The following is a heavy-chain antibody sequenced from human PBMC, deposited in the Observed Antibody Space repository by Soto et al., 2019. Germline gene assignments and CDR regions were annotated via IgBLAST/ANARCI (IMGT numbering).Heavy chain of an antibody. CDR1: GFTFSSYA. CDR2: ISGSGGST. D-gene: IGHD3-10*01. J-gene: IGHJ5*02. CDR3: AKSYGAWSYDLGSWFDP. V-gene: IGHV3-23*01. Sequence: SGGSLRLSCAASGFTFSSYAMSWVRQAPGKGLEWVSAISGSGGSTYYADSVKGRFTISRDNSKNTLYLQMNSLRAEDTAVYYCAKSYGAWSYDLGSWFDPWGQGTRVTVSA.